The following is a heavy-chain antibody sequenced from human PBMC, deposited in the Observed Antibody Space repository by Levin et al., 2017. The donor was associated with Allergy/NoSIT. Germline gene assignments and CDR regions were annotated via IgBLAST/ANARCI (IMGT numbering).Heavy chain of an antibody. CDR1: GIDFKNDW. CDR2: INADASGI. Sequence: PGESLKISCVASGIDFKNDWMHWVRQAPGKGLVWVSRINADASGIVYADSVKGRFTISRDNAKNTVYLQMNSLRVEDTAMYYCARDLPGWVRFDPWGQGTLVTVSS. J-gene: IGHJ5*02. V-gene: IGHV3-74*01. D-gene: IGHD1-1*01. CDR3: ARDLPGWVRFDP.